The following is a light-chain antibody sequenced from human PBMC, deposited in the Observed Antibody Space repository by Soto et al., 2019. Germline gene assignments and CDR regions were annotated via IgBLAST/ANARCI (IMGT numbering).Light chain of an antibody. CDR1: QSVRSTS. V-gene: IGKV3-20*01. CDR2: GAS. CDR3: QHFCSLLPIT. Sequence: SLGTLSLTTREGATLSCRASQSVRSTSLAWYQQKPGQAPRLLIYGASSRATGIPDRFSGGGSGTDFTLTISILEPEDFAMYYCQHFCSLLPITFGQGGLLEV. J-gene: IGKJ5*01.